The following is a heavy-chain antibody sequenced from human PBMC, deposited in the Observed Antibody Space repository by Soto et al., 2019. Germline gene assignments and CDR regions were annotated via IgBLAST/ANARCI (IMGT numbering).Heavy chain of an antibody. Sequence: EVQLLESGGGLVQPGGSLRLSCAASGITFSSYAMSWVRQAPGKGLEWVSGISSSGGSTYYADSVKGRFTITRDNSKNTLYLHVNSLRAGDSALYYCARNNWNDDSVYYYMDVGGKGTTVTVSS. CDR2: ISSSGGST. D-gene: IGHD1-20*01. CDR3: ARNNWNDDSVYYYMDV. CDR1: GITFSSYA. V-gene: IGHV3-23*01. J-gene: IGHJ6*03.